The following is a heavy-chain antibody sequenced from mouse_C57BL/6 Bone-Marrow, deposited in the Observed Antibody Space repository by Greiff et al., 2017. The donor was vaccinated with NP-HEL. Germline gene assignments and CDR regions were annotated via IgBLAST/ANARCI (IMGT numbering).Heavy chain of an antibody. D-gene: IGHD1-1*01. V-gene: IGHV1-72*01. CDR3: AIPFITTVVATPYWYFDV. CDR1: GYTFTSYW. J-gene: IGHJ1*03. CDR2: IDPNSGGT. Sequence: VQLQQPGAELVKPGASVKLSCKASGYTFTSYWMHWVKQRPGRGLEWIGRIDPNSGGTKYNEKFKSKATLTVDKPSSTAYMQLSSLTSEDSAVYYCAIPFITTVVATPYWYFDVWGTGTTVTVSS.